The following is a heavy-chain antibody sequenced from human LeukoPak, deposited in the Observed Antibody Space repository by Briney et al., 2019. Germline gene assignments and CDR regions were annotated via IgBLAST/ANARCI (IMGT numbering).Heavy chain of an antibody. V-gene: IGHV3-53*01. J-gene: IGHJ4*02. CDR3: ARDTIVAATKVGSFEY. Sequence: GGSLLLSFAASGCIVSSSYMGWVRQAPGKGLEWVSLIYSGGTTYYQHPVKGRFTIYRDNSKNTLFLQMNSLRVEDTAVYYCARDTIVAATKVGSFEYWGQGTLVTVSS. CDR2: IYSGGTT. CDR1: GCIVSSSY. D-gene: IGHD1-26*01.